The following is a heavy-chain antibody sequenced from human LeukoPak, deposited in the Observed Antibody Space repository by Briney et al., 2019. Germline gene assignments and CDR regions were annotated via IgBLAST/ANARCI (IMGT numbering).Heavy chain of an antibody. D-gene: IGHD3-22*01. V-gene: IGHV3-23*01. CDR3: AKGAHYYDSSGYFLYFDY. CDR2: ISGSGGST. Sequence: PGGSLRLSCAASGFTFSSSAMSWVRQAPGKGLEWVSAISGSGGSTYYADSVKGRFTISRDNSKNTLYLQMNSLRAEDTAVYYCAKGAHYYDSSGYFLYFDYWGQGTLVTVSS. J-gene: IGHJ4*02. CDR1: GFTFSSSA.